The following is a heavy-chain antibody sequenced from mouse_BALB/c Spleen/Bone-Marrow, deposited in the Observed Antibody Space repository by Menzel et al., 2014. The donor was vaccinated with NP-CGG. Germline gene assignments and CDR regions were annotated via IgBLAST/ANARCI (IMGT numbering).Heavy chain of an antibody. CDR1: GDSITSGY. V-gene: IGHV3-8*02. J-gene: IGHJ1*01. D-gene: IGHD1-1*01. CDR2: ISHSGST. Sequence: EVQLVESGPSLVKPSQTLSLTCSVTGDSITSGYWNWIRKFPGNKLEYMGYISHSGSTYYNPSLRSRISITRDSSKNQYYLQLNSVTIEDTATYYCASGIYNYGRSSYWYLDVWGAGTTVTVSS. CDR3: ASGIYNYGRSSYWYLDV.